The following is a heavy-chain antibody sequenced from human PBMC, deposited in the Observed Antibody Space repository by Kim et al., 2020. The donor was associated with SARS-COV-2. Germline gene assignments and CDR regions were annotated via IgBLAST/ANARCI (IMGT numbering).Heavy chain of an antibody. V-gene: IGHV3-23*01. J-gene: IGHJ4*02. CDR3: MKGGWGWIWDH. Sequence: GESLRLSCTTSGFTFTGYAMSWVRQAPGKGLEWVSSIDGSDGTTYYVDSVKGRFTISRDNSKNTLYLQMNSLRADDTAVYYCMKGGWGWIWDHWGPGT. CDR1: GFTFTGYA. D-gene: IGHD2-2*03. CDR2: IDGSDGTT.